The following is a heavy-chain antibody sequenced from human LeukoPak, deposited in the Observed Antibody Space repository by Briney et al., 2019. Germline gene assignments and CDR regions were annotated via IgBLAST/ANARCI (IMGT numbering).Heavy chain of an antibody. J-gene: IGHJ4*02. CDR2: IYYSGSI. V-gene: IGHV4-59*08. CDR1: GGSISSYY. D-gene: IGHD3-22*01. CDR3: ARHKGSGYDY. Sequence: SETLSLTCTVSGGSISSYYWSWIRQPPGKGLEWIGYIYYSGSINYNPSLKSRVTISVDTSKNQFSLKLSSVTAADTAVYYCARHKGSGYDYWGQGTLVTVSS.